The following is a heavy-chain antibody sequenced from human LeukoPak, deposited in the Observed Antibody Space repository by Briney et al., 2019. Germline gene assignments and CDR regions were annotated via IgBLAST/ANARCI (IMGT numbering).Heavy chain of an antibody. D-gene: IGHD3-10*01. J-gene: IGHJ3*02. V-gene: IGHV5-51*01. CDR2: IYPGDSDT. Sequence: GESLKISCKVSGYSFSSYWIGWVRQMPGKGLEWMGIIYPGDSDTRYSPSLQGQVSISADKSISTAYLQWSSLKASDTAMYYCARRAVSMVRGLFITSAFDIWGQGTMVTVSS. CDR3: ARRAVSMVRGLFITSAFDI. CDR1: GYSFSSYW.